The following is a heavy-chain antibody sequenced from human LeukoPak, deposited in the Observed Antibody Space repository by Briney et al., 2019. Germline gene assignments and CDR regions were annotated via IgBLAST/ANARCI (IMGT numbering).Heavy chain of an antibody. Sequence: GGSLRLSCVVSGFTFTNYWMGWVRQAPGKGLEWVGNIKPDGSDKYYMDSMKGRFTISRDNSENSLHLHMNSLRAEDTAVYYCARVGPQGADHYVDVWGKGTTVTVSS. J-gene: IGHJ6*03. CDR1: GFTFTNYW. D-gene: IGHD3-16*01. CDR2: IKPDGSDK. V-gene: IGHV3-7*01. CDR3: ARVGPQGADHYVDV.